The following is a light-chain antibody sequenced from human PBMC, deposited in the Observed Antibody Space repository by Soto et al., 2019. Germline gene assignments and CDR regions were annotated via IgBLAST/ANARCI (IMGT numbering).Light chain of an antibody. J-gene: IGKJ1*01. CDR2: KAS. Sequence: DIQMTQSPSTLSASVGDRVTITCRASQSISSWLAWYQQKPGKDPKRLIYKASSIDSGVPSRFIGSGSGTEFTLTISRLQPDDFATYYCQQYDSSSWTFGQGTKVEIK. CDR3: QQYDSSSWT. V-gene: IGKV1-5*03. CDR1: QSISSW.